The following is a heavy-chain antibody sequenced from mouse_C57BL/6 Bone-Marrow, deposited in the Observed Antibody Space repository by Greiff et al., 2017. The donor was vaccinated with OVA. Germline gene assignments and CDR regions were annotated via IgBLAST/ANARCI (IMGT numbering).Heavy chain of an antibody. CDR1: GYTFTSYG. CDR2: IYPRSGNT. Sequence: VQLQQSGAELARPGASVKLSCKASGYTFTSYGISWVKQRTGQGLEWIGEIYPRSGNTYYNEKFKGKATLTADKSSSTAYMELRSLTSEDSAVYFCAADVTVVATDFDVWGTGTTVTVSS. CDR3: AADVTVVATDFDV. D-gene: IGHD1-1*01. V-gene: IGHV1-81*01. J-gene: IGHJ1*03.